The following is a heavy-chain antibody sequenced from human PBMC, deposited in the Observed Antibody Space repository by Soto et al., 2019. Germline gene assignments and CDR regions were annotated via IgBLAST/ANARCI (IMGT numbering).Heavy chain of an antibody. CDR2: ISYDGSNK. D-gene: IGHD2-21*02. CDR3: AREGGIVVVTATHAFDI. J-gene: IGHJ3*02. V-gene: IGHV3-30-3*01. Sequence: QVQLVESGGGVVQPGRSLRLSCAASGFTFSSYAMHWVRQAPGKGLEWVAVISYDGSNKYYADSVKGRFTISRDNSKNTLDLRMNSLRAEDTAVYYCAREGGIVVVTATHAFDIWGQGTMVTVSS. CDR1: GFTFSSYA.